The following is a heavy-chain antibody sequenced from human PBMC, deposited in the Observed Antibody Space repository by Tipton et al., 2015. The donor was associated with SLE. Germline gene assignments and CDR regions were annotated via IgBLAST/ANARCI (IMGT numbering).Heavy chain of an antibody. V-gene: IGHV4-34*01. D-gene: IGHD3-16*01. CDR1: GGSFSGYY. J-gene: IGHJ5*02. CDR3: ARHGGVTPFDP. CDR2: INHSGST. Sequence: LRLSCAVYGGSFSGYYWSWIRQPPGKGLEWIGEINHSGSTNYNPSLKSRVTISVDTSKNQFSLKLSSVTAADTAVYYCARHGGVTPFDPWGQGTLVTVSS.